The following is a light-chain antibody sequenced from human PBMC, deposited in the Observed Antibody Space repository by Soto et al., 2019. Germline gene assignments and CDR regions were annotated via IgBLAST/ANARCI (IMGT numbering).Light chain of an antibody. CDR1: SSDVGGYKY. J-gene: IGLJ2*01. CDR2: EVS. Sequence: QSALTQPASVSGSPGQSITISCTGTSSDVGGYKYVSWYQQHPDKAPKLIIFEVSNRPSGISSRFSGSKSGNTASLTISGLQAEDEADYYCASYTRSSTSVIFGRGTKVTVL. CDR3: ASYTRSSTSVI. V-gene: IGLV2-14*01.